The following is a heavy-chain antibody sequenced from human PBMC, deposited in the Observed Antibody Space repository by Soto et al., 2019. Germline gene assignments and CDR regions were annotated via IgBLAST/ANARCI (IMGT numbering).Heavy chain of an antibody. V-gene: IGHV3-23*01. CDR3: AKSTGGVTMWYAFDK. D-gene: IGHD4-17*01. J-gene: IGHJ3*02. Sequence: EVQLLESGGGLVQPGGSLRLSCEASGFTFSSHAMSWVRQAPGRGLEWVSGISGDGASTYYADSVKGRFTISRDNSKSPLYVQMKSLRAEDTAVYYCAKSTGGVTMWYAFDKWGQGTMVTVSS. CDR2: ISGDGAST. CDR1: GFTFSSHA.